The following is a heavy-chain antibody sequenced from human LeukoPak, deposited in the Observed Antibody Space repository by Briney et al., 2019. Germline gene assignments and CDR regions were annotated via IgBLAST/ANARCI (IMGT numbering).Heavy chain of an antibody. CDR2: IYYSGST. CDR1: GGSISSSSYY. J-gene: IGHJ5*02. Sequence: SETLSLTCTVSGGSISSSSYYWGWIRQPPGKGLEWIGSIYYSGSTYYNPSLKSRVTISVDTSKNQFSLKLSSVTAADTAVYYCARVGFGEGTFDPWGQGTLVTVSS. CDR3: ARVGFGEGTFDP. D-gene: IGHD3-10*01. V-gene: IGHV4-39*07.